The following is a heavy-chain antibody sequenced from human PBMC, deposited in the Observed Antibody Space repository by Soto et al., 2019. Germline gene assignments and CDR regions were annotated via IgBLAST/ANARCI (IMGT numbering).Heavy chain of an antibody. CDR3: TTKYSSSSGSDY. CDR1: GFTFSNAW. Sequence: EVQLVESGGGLVKPGGSLRLSCAASGFTFSNAWMSWVRQAPGKGLEWVGRIKSKTDGGTTDYAAPVKGRFTISRDDSKNSVYLQMNSLKAEDTAVYYCTTKYSSSSGSDYWGQGTLVTVSS. D-gene: IGHD6-6*01. CDR2: IKSKTDGGTT. V-gene: IGHV3-15*01. J-gene: IGHJ4*02.